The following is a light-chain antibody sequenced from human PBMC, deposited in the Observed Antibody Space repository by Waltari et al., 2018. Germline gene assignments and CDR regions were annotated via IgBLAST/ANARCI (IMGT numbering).Light chain of an antibody. CDR3: MQQLQTPRS. CDR1: QSLLHRNGKNY. V-gene: IGKV2-28*01. CDR2: MGS. Sequence: DIVMTQSPLSLPVTPGESASFPCRMRQSLLHRNGKNYLDWYVQRPGQSPQLLICMGSNRASGVPDRFSGSGSGTDFTLEISRVEPEDVGIYYCMQQLQTPRSFGPGTKVEIK. J-gene: IGKJ3*01.